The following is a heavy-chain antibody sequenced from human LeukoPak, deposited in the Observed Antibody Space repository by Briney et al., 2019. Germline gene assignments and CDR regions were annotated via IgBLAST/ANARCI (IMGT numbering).Heavy chain of an antibody. CDR3: ARDDGAAAGSFFDS. CDR2: ISPYNGAT. Sequence: ASVKVSCKASGYSFTGYYVHWVRQAPGQGLEWMAWISPYNGATRYAPKFQGRVTLTWDTSISSAFIELSSLRSDDTAVYYCARDDGAAAGSFFDSWGQGTLVTVSS. V-gene: IGHV1-2*02. CDR1: GYSFTGYY. J-gene: IGHJ4*02. D-gene: IGHD6-13*01.